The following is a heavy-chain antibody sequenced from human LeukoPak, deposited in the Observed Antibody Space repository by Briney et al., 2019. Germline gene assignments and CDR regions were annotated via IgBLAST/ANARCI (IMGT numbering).Heavy chain of an antibody. CDR2: INHSGST. Sequence: PSETLSLTCAVYGGSFSGYYWSWIRQPPGKGLEWIGEINHSGSTNYNPSLKSRVTISVDTSKNQFSLKLSSVTAADTAVYYCARGGPYYDFWSGYPPPDYWGQGTLVTVSS. V-gene: IGHV4-34*01. CDR3: ARGGPYYDFWSGYPPPDY. J-gene: IGHJ4*02. CDR1: GGSFSGYY. D-gene: IGHD3-3*01.